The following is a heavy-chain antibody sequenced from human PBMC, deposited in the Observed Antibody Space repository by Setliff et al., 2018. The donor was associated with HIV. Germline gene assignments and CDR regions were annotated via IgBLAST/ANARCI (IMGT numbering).Heavy chain of an antibody. CDR3: ARHYGAVKSVVTVVAKYFPH. CDR1: GGSINSGGYY. D-gene: IGHD2-21*02. V-gene: IGHV4-31*03. CDR2: IYYSGSS. Sequence: SETLSLTCTVSGGSINSGGYYWTWIRQRPGKGLEWIGYIYYSGSSYYNPSLKSRVTISVDTSEKQFSLKLTSVTAADTAMYYCARHYGAVKSVVTVVAKYFPHWGQGTLVTVSS. J-gene: IGHJ1*01.